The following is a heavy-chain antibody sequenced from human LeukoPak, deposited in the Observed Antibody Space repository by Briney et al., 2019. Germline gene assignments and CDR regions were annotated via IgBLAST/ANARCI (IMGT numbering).Heavy chain of an antibody. CDR2: IIPIFGTA. Sequence: SVKVSCKASGGTFSSYAISWVRQAPGQGLEWMGGIIPIFGTANYAQKFQGRVTITTDESTSTAYMELSSLRSEDTAVYYCARVVAAAGTLDYWGQETLVTVSS. CDR3: ARVVAAAGTLDY. D-gene: IGHD6-13*01. J-gene: IGHJ4*02. V-gene: IGHV1-69*05. CDR1: GGTFSSYA.